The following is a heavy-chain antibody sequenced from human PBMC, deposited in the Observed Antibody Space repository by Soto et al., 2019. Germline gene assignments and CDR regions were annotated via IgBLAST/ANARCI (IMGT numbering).Heavy chain of an antibody. Sequence: EVQLVESGGGLVQPGRSLRLSCAASGFTFDDYAMHWVRQAPGKGLEWVSGISWNSGSIGYADSVKGRFTISRDNAKNSLYLQMNSLRAEDTALYYCAKEKQQLVWDLFGAFDIWGQGTMVTVSS. V-gene: IGHV3-9*01. CDR3: AKEKQQLVWDLFGAFDI. D-gene: IGHD6-13*01. CDR1: GFTFDDYA. J-gene: IGHJ3*02. CDR2: ISWNSGSI.